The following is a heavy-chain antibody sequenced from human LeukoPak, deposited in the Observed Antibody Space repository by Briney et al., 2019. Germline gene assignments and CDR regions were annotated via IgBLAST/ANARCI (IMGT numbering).Heavy chain of an antibody. Sequence: GGSLRLSCAASGFTFSSYSMNWVRQAPGKGLEWVSSISRSSSYIYYADSVKGRFTISRDNAKNSLNLQMNSPRAEDTAVYYCARKAYSSGCFDYWGQGTLVTVSS. CDR2: ISRSSSYI. CDR1: GFTFSSYS. V-gene: IGHV3-21*01. CDR3: ARKAYSSGCFDY. D-gene: IGHD6-19*01. J-gene: IGHJ4*02.